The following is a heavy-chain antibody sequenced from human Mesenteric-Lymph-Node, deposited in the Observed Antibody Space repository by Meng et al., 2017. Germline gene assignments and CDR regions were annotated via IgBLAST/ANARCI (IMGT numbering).Heavy chain of an antibody. CDR1: GDSMNNGVW. CDR2: INHSGST. Sequence: QGQLKESGPGLVKPSGTLSLTCVVSGDSMNNGVWWSWVRQAPGRGLEWIGEINHSGSTNYNPSLKSRVTISVDTSKNQFSLKLSSVTAADTAVYYCARDYYGSGRVDPWGQGTLVTVSS. CDR3: ARDYYGSGRVDP. D-gene: IGHD3-10*01. J-gene: IGHJ5*02. V-gene: IGHV4-4*02.